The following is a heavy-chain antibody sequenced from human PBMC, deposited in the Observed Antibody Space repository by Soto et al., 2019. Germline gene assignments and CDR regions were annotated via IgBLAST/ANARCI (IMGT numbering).Heavy chain of an antibody. D-gene: IGHD3-3*01. CDR1: GGSISSGGYS. CDR2: IYHSGST. Sequence: SETLSLTCAVSGGSISSGGYSWSWIRQPPGKGLEWIGYIYHSGSTYYNPSLKSRVTISVDRSKNQFSLKLSSVTAADTAVYYCARDYIEAGGSGYYNWFDPWGQGTLVTVSS. CDR3: ARDYIEAGGSGYYNWFDP. V-gene: IGHV4-30-2*01. J-gene: IGHJ5*02.